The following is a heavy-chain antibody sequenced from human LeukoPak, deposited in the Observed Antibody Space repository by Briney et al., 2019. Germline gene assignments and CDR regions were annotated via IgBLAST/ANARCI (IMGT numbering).Heavy chain of an antibody. CDR3: AKGYTFHGVAHDSGYFAY. CDR1: GFTFGDYT. D-gene: IGHD3-3*01. Sequence: GRSLRLSCVTSGFTFGDYTMHWVRQVPGKGLEWLSGITWDGGNIAYADSVKGRFTISRDNAKSSLYLQMNSLRNEDMAFYFCAKGYTFHGVAHDSGYFAYWGQGTLVTVSS. V-gene: IGHV3-9*03. J-gene: IGHJ4*02. CDR2: ITWDGGNI.